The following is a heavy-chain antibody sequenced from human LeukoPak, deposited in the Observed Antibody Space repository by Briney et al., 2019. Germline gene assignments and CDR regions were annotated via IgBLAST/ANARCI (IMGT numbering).Heavy chain of an antibody. Sequence: GGSLRLSCAASGFTFSSYGMHWVRQAPGKGLEWVAVISYDGSNKYYADSVKGRFTISRDNSKNTLYLQMNSLRAEDTAVYYCAREQAFYSGYDYWGRGTLVTVSS. CDR1: GFTFSSYG. CDR3: AREQAFYSGYDY. J-gene: IGHJ4*02. D-gene: IGHD5-12*01. CDR2: ISYDGSNK. V-gene: IGHV3-30*03.